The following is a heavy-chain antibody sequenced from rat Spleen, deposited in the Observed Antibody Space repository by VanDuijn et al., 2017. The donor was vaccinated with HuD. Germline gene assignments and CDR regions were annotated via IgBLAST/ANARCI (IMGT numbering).Heavy chain of an antibody. CDR1: GFSLTNYP. V-gene: IGHV2S12*01. D-gene: IGHD1-4*01. CDR2: ISSGGST. J-gene: IGHJ4*01. CDR3: TGDRHSPGVMDA. Sequence: QVQLKESGPGLVQPSQTLSLTCTVSGFSLTNYPVSWVRQPPGKGLEWIAAISSGGSTYYNSALKSRLSISRDTSKSQVFLKMNSLQTEDTAIYFCTGDRHSPGVMDAWGQGASVTVSS.